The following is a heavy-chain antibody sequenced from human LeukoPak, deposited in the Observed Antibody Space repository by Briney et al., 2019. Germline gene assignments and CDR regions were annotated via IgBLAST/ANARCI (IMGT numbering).Heavy chain of an antibody. D-gene: IGHD3-10*01. V-gene: IGHV4-30-4*01. CDR3: ARRSDYYGSGSYSFLFDY. J-gene: IGHJ4*02. CDR2: VYYSRST. Sequence: SQTLSLTCTVSGGSISSSDYYWSWIRQPPGKGLEWIGYVYYSRSTYYNPFLKSRVTIPIDTSKNQFSLKLSSVTAADTAVYYCARRSDYYGSGSYSFLFDYWGLGTLVTVSS. CDR1: GGSISSSDYY.